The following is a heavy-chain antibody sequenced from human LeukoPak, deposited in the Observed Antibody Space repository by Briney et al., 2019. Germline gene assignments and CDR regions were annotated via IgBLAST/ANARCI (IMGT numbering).Heavy chain of an antibody. CDR3: AKITFYATLDY. V-gene: IGHV3-23*01. D-gene: IGHD1-14*01. CDR1: GLSVSDNN. Sequence: GGSLRLSCAASGLSVSDNNMSWVRQAPGKGLEWVSAISGSGGSTYYADSVKGRFTISRDNSKNTLYLQMNSLRAEDTAVYYCAKITFYATLDYWGQGTLVTVSS. CDR2: ISGSGGST. J-gene: IGHJ4*02.